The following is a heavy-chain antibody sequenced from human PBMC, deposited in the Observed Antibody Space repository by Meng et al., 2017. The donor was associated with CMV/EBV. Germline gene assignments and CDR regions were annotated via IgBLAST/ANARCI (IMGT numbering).Heavy chain of an antibody. V-gene: IGHV4-59*01. Sequence: ESGPGLVKPSQTLSLTCTVSGGSISSYHWSWFRQPPGKGLEWIGYIYYSGSTNYNPSLKSRVTISVDTSKNQFSLKLSSVTAADTAVYYCASTIGGVFQHWGQGTLVTVSS. CDR1: GGSISSYH. CDR3: ASTIGGVFQH. D-gene: IGHD3-10*01. J-gene: IGHJ1*01. CDR2: IYYSGST.